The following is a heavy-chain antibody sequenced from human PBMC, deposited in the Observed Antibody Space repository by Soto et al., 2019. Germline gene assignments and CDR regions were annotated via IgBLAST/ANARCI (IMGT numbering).Heavy chain of an antibody. V-gene: IGHV3-7*03. Sequence: EVQLVESGVGLVQPGGSLRLSCAASGFILTSYWMSWVRQAPGKGLEWVAIIKQDGSEKYYADSVKGRSTISRDSAKNSLNLQMNSLRAEDTAVYYCARDSTYCGDDCYTGWAFDYWGQGILVTVSS. CDR1: GFILTSYW. CDR3: ARDSTYCGDDCYTGWAFDY. CDR2: IKQDGSEK. J-gene: IGHJ4*02. D-gene: IGHD2-21*02.